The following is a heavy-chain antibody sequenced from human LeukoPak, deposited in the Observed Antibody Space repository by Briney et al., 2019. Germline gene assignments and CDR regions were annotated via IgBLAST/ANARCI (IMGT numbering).Heavy chain of an antibody. CDR2: IYSGGST. V-gene: IGHV3-53*01. J-gene: IGHJ4*02. CDR1: GFTVSSNY. Sequence: PGGSLRLSCAASGFTVSSNYMSWVRQAPGKGLEWVSVIYSGGSTYYADSVKGRFTISRDNSKNTLYLQMNSLRAEDTAVYYCAKGGVVYGDPFDYWGQGTLVTVSS. D-gene: IGHD4-17*01. CDR3: AKGGVVYGDPFDY.